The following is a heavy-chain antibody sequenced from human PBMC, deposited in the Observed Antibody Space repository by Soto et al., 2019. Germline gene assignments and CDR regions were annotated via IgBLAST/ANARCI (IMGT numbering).Heavy chain of an antibody. CDR3: ARRARPDFYYMDV. J-gene: IGHJ6*03. V-gene: IGHV3-23*01. CDR1: GFTFSSYA. D-gene: IGHD6-6*01. CDR2: ISGSGGST. Sequence: PGGSLRLSCAASGFTFSSYAMSWVRQAPGKGLEWVSAISGSGGSTYYADSVKGRFTISRDNSKNTVYLQMGNLRPEDMAVYYCARRARPDFYYMDVWGKGTTVTVSS.